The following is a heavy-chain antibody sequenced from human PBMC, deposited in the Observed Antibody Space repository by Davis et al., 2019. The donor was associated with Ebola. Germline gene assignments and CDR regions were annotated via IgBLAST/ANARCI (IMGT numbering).Heavy chain of an antibody. CDR2: IYYSGST. CDR1: GGSISSHY. J-gene: IGHJ4*02. V-gene: IGHV4-59*11. D-gene: IGHD3-3*01. Sequence: PGGSLRLSCTVSGGSISSHYWSWIRQPPGKGLEWIGYIYYSGSTNYNPSLKSRVTISVDTSKNQFSLKLSSVTAADTAVYYCAREERFLEWLLVWGQGTLVTVSS. CDR3: AREERFLEWLLV.